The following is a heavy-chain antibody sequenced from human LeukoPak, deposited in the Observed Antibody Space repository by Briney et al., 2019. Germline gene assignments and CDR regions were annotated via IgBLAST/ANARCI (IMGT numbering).Heavy chain of an antibody. CDR2: INHSRST. CDR1: GGSFSDYY. J-gene: IGHJ4*02. D-gene: IGHD6-13*01. CDR3: ARGRAAAGTGGFDY. V-gene: IGHV4-34*01. Sequence: SETLSLTCAVYGGSFSDYYWGWIRQPPGKGLEWVGEINHSRSTYYNPSLKSRVTISIDTSKNQFSLMLTSVTAADTAVYYCARGRAAAGTGGFDYWGQGTLVTVSS.